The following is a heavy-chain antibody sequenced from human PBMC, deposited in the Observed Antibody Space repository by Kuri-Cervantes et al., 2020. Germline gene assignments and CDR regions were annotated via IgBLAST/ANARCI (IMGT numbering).Heavy chain of an antibody. J-gene: IGHJ4*02. V-gene: IGHV4-30-4*08. CDR1: GGSISSGGYY. CDR2: IYYSGST. CDR3: ARVSITFGGVIVNTFDY. D-gene: IGHD3-16*02. Sequence: SETLSLTCTVSGGSISSGGYYWSWIRQHPGKGLEWIGYIYYSGSTYYNPSLKSRVTISVDTSKNQFSLKLSSVTAADTAVYYCARVSITFGGVIVNTFDYWGQGTLVTVSS.